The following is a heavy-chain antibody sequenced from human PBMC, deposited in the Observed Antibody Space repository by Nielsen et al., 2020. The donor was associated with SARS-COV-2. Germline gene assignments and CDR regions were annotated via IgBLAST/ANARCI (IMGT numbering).Heavy chain of an antibody. CDR1: GGSISSYY. D-gene: IGHD2-2*01. Sequence: SETLSLTCTVSGGSISSYYWSWIRQPPGKGLEWIGYIYYSGSTNYNPSLKSRVTISVDTSKNQFSLKLSSVTAEDTAVYYCAKESIVVVSSGAFDIWGQGTMVTV. J-gene: IGHJ3*02. CDR3: AKESIVVVSSGAFDI. CDR2: IYYSGST. V-gene: IGHV4-59*01.